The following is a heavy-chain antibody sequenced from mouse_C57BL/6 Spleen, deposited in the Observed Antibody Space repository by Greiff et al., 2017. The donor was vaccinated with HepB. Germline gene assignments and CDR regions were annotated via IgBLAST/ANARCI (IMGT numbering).Heavy chain of an antibody. Sequence: QVTLKVCGPGILQPSQTLSLTCPFSGFSLSTFGMGVGWISQPSGKGLEWLEHIWWDDDQYYNPALKSRLTIYKDTSKNQVFLQIANVNTADTATYYCTRITDGYFGDYWGQGTTLTVSS. CDR2: IWWDDDQ. V-gene: IGHV8-8*01. CDR3: TRITDGYFGDY. J-gene: IGHJ2*01. D-gene: IGHD2-3*01. CDR1: GFSLSTFGMG.